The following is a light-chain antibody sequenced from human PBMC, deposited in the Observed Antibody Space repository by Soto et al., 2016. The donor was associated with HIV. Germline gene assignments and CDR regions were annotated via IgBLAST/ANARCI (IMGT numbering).Light chain of an antibody. J-gene: IGLJ2*01. CDR3: QVWDSDSDHVI. CDR1: NIGSKS. CDR2: DDS. V-gene: IGLV3-21*03. Sequence: SYELIQPPSVSVAPGKTARITCGGNNIGSKSVHWCQQKPGQAPVLVVYDDSDRPSGIPERFSGSNFGKTATLTIGRVEVGDEADYYCQVWDSDSDHVIFGGGTKLTVL.